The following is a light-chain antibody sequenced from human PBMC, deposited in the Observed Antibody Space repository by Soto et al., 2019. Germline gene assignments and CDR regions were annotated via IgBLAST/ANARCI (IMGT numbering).Light chain of an antibody. CDR2: DAS. CDR1: QSVSSY. Sequence: EIVLTQSPATLSLSPGERATLSCRASQSVSSYLAWYQQKPGQAPRLLIYDASNRATCIPARFSDSGSGTDFTLTISSLEPEDFAVYYCQQRSNWPIFTFGPGTKVDIK. CDR3: QQRSNWPIFT. V-gene: IGKV3-11*01. J-gene: IGKJ3*01.